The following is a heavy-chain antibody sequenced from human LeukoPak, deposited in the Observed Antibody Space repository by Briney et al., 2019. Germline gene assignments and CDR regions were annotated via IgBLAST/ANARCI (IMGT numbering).Heavy chain of an antibody. V-gene: IGHV6-1*01. CDR1: GDSVSSNSAA. CDR2: TYYRSKWFN. D-gene: IGHD3-22*01. J-gene: IGHJ3*02. Sequence: SQTLSLTCVTSGDSVSSNSAAWNWIRQSPSRGLEWLGRTYYRSKWFNDYAVSVTGRITINPDTSKNQFSLQLNSVTPDDTAVYYCATSYDSNGHAFDIWGQGTMVTVSS. CDR3: ATSYDSNGHAFDI.